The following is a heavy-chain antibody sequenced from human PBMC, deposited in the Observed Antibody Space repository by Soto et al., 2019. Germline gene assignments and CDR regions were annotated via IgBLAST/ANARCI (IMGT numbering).Heavy chain of an antibody. Sequence: QVQLVQSGAEVKKPGPSVKVSCKASGYTFTSYDINWVRQATGQGLEWMGWMNPNSGNTGYAQKFQGRVTMTRNTSMSTAYMELSRLRSEDAAVYYCASNLYGDNVDYWGQGTLVTVSS. CDR3: ASNLYGDNVDY. J-gene: IGHJ4*02. CDR1: GYTFTSYD. CDR2: MNPNSGNT. D-gene: IGHD3-10*01. V-gene: IGHV1-8*01.